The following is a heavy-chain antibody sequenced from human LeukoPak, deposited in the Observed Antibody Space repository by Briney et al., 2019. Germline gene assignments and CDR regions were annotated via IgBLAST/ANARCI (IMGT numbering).Heavy chain of an antibody. Sequence: GASVKVSCKASGYTFTSYYMRWVRQAPRQGLEWMGIINPSGGSTSYAQKFQGRVTMTRDTSTSTVYMELSSLRSEDTAVYYCARLAVAGTSDDYWGQGTLVTVSS. CDR2: INPSGGST. D-gene: IGHD6-19*01. J-gene: IGHJ4*02. CDR3: ARLAVAGTSDDY. CDR1: GYTFTSYY. V-gene: IGHV1-46*03.